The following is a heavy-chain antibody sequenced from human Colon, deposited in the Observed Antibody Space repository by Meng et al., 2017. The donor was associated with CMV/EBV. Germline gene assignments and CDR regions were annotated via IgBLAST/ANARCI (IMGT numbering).Heavy chain of an antibody. D-gene: IGHD4-11*01. CDR3: AKEGKDSNYVYYFDH. Sequence: GESLKISCEVSGFNFRSSAMSWVRQAPGKGLEWVSSISGAGTATFYADSVKGRFTISRDTPKNTLFLQLNSLRAEDTAVYYCAKEGKDSNYVYYFDHWGQGTLVTVSS. CDR1: GFNFRSSA. CDR2: ISGAGTAT. J-gene: IGHJ4*02. V-gene: IGHV3-23*01.